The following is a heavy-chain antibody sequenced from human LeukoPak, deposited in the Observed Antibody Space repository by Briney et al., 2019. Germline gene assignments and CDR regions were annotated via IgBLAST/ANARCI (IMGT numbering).Heavy chain of an antibody. D-gene: IGHD3-9*01. CDR3: ATDQRYAFDY. CDR2: IRTTAEGAKYA. Sequence: GGSLRLSCATSGFSFTDYPMNWVRQAPGKGLEWISNIRTTAEGAKYAYYADSVKGRVTIARDDGKNTLYLHMNSLRDDDTAVYYCATDQRYAFDYWGQGILVTVSS. CDR1: GFSFTDYP. V-gene: IGHV3-48*02. J-gene: IGHJ4*02.